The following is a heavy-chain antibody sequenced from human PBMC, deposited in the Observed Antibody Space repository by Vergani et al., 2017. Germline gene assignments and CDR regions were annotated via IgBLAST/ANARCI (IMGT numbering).Heavy chain of an antibody. CDR3: ARQIAVAGKWWGPYYYYGIDV. Sequence: EVQLVQSGAEVKKPGESLRISCKGSGYSFTSYWISWVRQMPGKGLEWMGRIDPSDSYTNYSPSFQGHVTISADKSISTAYLQWSSLKASYTAMYYCARQIAVAGKWWGPYYYYGIDVWGQGSTVTVSS. CDR2: IDPSDSYT. CDR1: GYSFTSYW. V-gene: IGHV5-10-1*01. J-gene: IGHJ6*02. D-gene: IGHD6-19*01.